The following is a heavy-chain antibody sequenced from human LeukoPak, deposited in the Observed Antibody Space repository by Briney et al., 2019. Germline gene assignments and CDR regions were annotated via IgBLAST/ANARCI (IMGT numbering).Heavy chain of an antibody. CDR2: VDPEDGET. D-gene: IGHD2-15*01. CDR3: TTWGVVAATVIFGY. Sequence: ASVKISCKVSGYTVTDYYMRWLQQAPGKGLEWMGLVDPEDGETIYAEKFQGRVTITADTSTDTAYMELSSLRSEDTAVYYCTTWGVVAATVIFGYWGQGTLVTVSS. V-gene: IGHV1-69-2*01. J-gene: IGHJ4*02. CDR1: GYTVTDYY.